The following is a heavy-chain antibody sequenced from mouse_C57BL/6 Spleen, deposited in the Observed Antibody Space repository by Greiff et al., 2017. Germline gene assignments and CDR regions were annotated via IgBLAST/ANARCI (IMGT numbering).Heavy chain of an antibody. CDR1: GYTFTDYK. J-gene: IGHJ3*01. CDR2: IDPETGGT. V-gene: IGHV1-15*01. Sequence: VQLQQSGAELVRPGASVTLSCKASGYTFTDYKMHWVKQTPVHGLEWIGAIDPETGGTAYNQKFKGKAILTADKSSSTAYMELRSLTSEDSAVYYCTPQPSPYYYGSSPLVAYWGQGTLVTVSA. D-gene: IGHD1-1*01. CDR3: TPQPSPYYYGSSPLVAY.